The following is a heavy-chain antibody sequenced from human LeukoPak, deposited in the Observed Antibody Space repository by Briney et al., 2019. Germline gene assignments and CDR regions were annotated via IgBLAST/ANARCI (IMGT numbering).Heavy chain of an antibody. Sequence: SETLSLTCTVSGGSISRYYWSWIRQPPGKGLEWIGYIYYSGSTNYNPSLKGRVTISVDTSKNQFSLKLSSVTAADTAVYYCARFDSSGHEAFDIWGQGTMVTVSS. CDR2: IYYSGST. CDR3: ARFDSSGHEAFDI. J-gene: IGHJ3*02. V-gene: IGHV4-59*01. D-gene: IGHD3-22*01. CDR1: GGSISRYY.